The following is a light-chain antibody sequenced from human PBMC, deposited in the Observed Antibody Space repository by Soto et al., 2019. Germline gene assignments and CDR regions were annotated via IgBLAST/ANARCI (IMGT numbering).Light chain of an antibody. CDR2: GAS. Sequence: EIVLTQSPGTLSLSPGERATLSCRASQSVSSSYLAWYQQKPGQAPRLLIYGASSRATGIPDRFSGSGSGTDFTLTISRLEPEDFAVNYCQQFSSYPLTFGGGTKVEIK. CDR1: QSVSSSY. V-gene: IGKV3-20*01. CDR3: QQFSSYPLT. J-gene: IGKJ4*01.